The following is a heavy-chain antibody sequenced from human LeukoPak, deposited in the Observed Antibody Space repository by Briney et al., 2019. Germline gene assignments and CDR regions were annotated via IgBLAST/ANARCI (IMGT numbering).Heavy chain of an antibody. J-gene: IGHJ4*02. CDR1: GYTFTSYG. V-gene: IGHV1-18*01. Sequence: ASVKVSCKASGYTFTSYGISWVRQAPGQGLEWMGWISAYNGNTNYAQKLQGRVTITADKSTSTAYMELSSLRSEDTAVYYCARPYYYDSSGYVYWGQGTLVTVSS. CDR3: ARPYYYDSSGYVY. CDR2: ISAYNGNT. D-gene: IGHD3-22*01.